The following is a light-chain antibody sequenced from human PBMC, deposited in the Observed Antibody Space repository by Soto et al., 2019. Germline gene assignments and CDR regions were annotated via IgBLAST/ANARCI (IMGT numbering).Light chain of an antibody. CDR2: DND. V-gene: IGLV1-51*01. CDR3: GTWDSGLTAVV. Sequence: QSVLTQPPSVSAAPRQKVTISCSGSSSNIGSNYVSWYQQLPGTAPKLLIYDNDKRPSGIPDRFSGSKSGTSATLGITGLQTGDEADYYCGTWDSGLTAVVFGGGTKLTVL. CDR1: SSNIGSNY. J-gene: IGLJ2*01.